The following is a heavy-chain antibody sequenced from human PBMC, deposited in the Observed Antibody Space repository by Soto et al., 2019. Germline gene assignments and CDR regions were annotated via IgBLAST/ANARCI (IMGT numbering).Heavy chain of an antibody. V-gene: IGHV1-69*06. D-gene: IGHD6-6*01. CDR1: GGTFSSYA. CDR2: VIPIFGSA. Sequence: SVKVSCKASGGTFSSYAIAWVRQAPGQGLEWMGGVIPIFGSASNAQKFQGGVTVTADKSTSTAYMELSSLKSEDTAVYYCAKIKPPDRAGRPPYYYYYYGMDVWGQGTTVTV. J-gene: IGHJ6*02. CDR3: AKIKPPDRAGRPPYYYYYYGMDV.